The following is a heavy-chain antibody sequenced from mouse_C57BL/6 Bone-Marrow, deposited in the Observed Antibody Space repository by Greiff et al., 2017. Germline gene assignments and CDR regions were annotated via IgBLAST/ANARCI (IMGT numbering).Heavy chain of an antibody. CDR3: ARGNSSYLYAMDD. J-gene: IGHJ4*01. D-gene: IGHD1-1*01. Sequence: EVQLVESGGGLVKPGGSLKLSCAASGFTFSSYAMSWVRQTPDKRLEWVATISDGGSYTYYPDNVKGRFTISRDNAKDNLYLQMSHLKAEDTAMYYCARGNSSYLYAMDDWGQGTSVTVSS. CDR1: GFTFSSYA. V-gene: IGHV5-4*01. CDR2: ISDGGSYT.